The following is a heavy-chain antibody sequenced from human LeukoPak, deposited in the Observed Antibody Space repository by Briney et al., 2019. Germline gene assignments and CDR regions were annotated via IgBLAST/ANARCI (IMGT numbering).Heavy chain of an antibody. Sequence: ASVKVSCKASGYTFTGYYMHRVRQAPGQGLEWMGWINPNSGGTNYAQKFQGRVTMTRDTSISTAYMELSRLRSDDTAVYYCARDYYDSSGQTRDYWGQGTLVTVSS. CDR2: INPNSGGT. CDR3: ARDYYDSSGQTRDY. D-gene: IGHD3-22*01. CDR1: GYTFTGYY. V-gene: IGHV1-2*02. J-gene: IGHJ4*02.